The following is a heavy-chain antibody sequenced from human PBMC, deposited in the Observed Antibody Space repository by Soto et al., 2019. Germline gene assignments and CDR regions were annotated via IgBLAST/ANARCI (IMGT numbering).Heavy chain of an antibody. CDR2: IKQDGSEK. D-gene: IGHD2-2*01. Sequence: GCLIRSCAASGFTFSSYWMIWVRQAPGNGLEGVQNIKQDGSEKYYVDSVKCRFTISRDNAKNSLYLQMNSLRAEDTAVYYCARDGLRVVVPAASKDVYNWFDPWGQGTLVTVSS. V-gene: IGHV3-7*01. J-gene: IGHJ5*02. CDR3: ARDGLRVVVPAASKDVYNWFDP. CDR1: GFTFSSYW.